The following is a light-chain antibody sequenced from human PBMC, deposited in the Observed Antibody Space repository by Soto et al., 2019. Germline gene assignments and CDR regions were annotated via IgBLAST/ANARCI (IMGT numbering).Light chain of an antibody. CDR3: QQRTDRPPWT. J-gene: IGKJ1*01. CDR1: QSVSSSY. Sequence: DIVMTQSPDSLAMSPGERATLSCRASQSVSSSYLAWYQQKPGQAPRLPIYGASSRATGIPARFRGSGSGTDFTLSISSLEPEDFAVYYCQQRTDRPPWTFGQGTKVDIK. V-gene: IGKV3D-20*02. CDR2: GAS.